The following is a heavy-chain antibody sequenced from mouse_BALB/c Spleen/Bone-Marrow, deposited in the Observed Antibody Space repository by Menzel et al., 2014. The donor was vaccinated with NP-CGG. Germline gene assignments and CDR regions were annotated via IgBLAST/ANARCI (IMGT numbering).Heavy chain of an antibody. V-gene: IGHV2-9*02. J-gene: IGHJ2*01. CDR1: GFSLTSYG. Sequence: VMLVESGPGLVAPSQSLSITCTVSGFSLTSYGAHWVRQPPGKGLEWLGIIWAGGSTNYNSALMSRLSISKDNSKSQVFLKMNSLQTDDTAMYFCAIAYFGNYNYYFDYWGQGTTLTVSA. CDR3: AIAYFGNYNYYFDY. CDR2: IWAGGST. D-gene: IGHD2-10*01.